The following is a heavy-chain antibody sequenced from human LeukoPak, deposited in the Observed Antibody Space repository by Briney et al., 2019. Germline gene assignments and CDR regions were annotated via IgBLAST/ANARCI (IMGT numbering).Heavy chain of an antibody. D-gene: IGHD4-17*01. V-gene: IGHV1-46*01. CDR1: GYTFTSYY. CDR2: INPSGGST. Sequence: ASVKVSCTASGYTFTSYYMHWVRQAPGQGLEWMGIINPSGGSTSYAQKFQGRVTMTRDTSTSTVYMELSSLRSEDTAVYYCARDVDYGDYPYYFDYWGQGTLVTVSS. J-gene: IGHJ4*02. CDR3: ARDVDYGDYPYYFDY.